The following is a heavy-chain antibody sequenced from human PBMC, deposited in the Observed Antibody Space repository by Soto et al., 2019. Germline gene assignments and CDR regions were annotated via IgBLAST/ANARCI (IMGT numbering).Heavy chain of an antibody. CDR1: GYTFTSYG. CDR3: ARDRAQQLVGTYYYYGMDV. Sequence: QVQLVQSGAEVKKPGASVKVSCKASGYTFTSYGISWVRQAPGQGLEWMGWISAYNGNTNYAQKLQGRVTMTTDTSTSTAYMELRSLRSDDTAVYYCARDRAQQLVGTYYYYGMDVWGQGTTVTVAS. V-gene: IGHV1-18*01. D-gene: IGHD6-13*01. J-gene: IGHJ6*02. CDR2: ISAYNGNT.